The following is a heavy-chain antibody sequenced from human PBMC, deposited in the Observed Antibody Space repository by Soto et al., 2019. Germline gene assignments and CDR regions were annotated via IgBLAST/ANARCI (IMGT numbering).Heavy chain of an antibody. CDR3: ARVHPIGGYYYWYFDL. CDR2: ISSSSSTI. D-gene: IGHD3-22*01. Sequence: EVQLVESGGGLVQPGGSLRLSCAASGFTFSSYSMNWVRQAPGKGLEWVSYISSSSSTIYYADSVKGRFTISRDNAKNSLYLQMNSLRDEDTAVYYCARVHPIGGYYYWYFDLWGRGTLVTVSS. V-gene: IGHV3-48*02. CDR1: GFTFSSYS. J-gene: IGHJ2*01.